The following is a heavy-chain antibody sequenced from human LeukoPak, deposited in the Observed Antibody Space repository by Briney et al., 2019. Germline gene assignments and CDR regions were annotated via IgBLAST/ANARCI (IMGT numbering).Heavy chain of an antibody. CDR1: GGSISSYY. Sequence: SETLSLTCTVSGGSISSYYWSWVRQPPGKGLEWIRYIYYSGSTNYNPSLKSRVTISVDTSKNQFSLKLSSVTAADRAVYYCARGDYYDSSGYVSVYYWGQGTLVTVSS. V-gene: IGHV4-59*08. J-gene: IGHJ4*02. CDR2: IYYSGST. D-gene: IGHD3-22*01. CDR3: ARGDYYDSSGYVSVYY.